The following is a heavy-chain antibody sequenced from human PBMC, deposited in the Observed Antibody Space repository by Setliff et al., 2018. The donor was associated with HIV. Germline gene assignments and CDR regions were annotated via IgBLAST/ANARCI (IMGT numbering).Heavy chain of an antibody. CDR3: AGFPLSSSWYFY. D-gene: IGHD6-13*01. CDR1: GGSISSSGYY. CDR2: IYYSGST. Sequence: KSSETLSLTCTVSGGSISSSGYYWGWIRQPPGKGLEWIGTIYYSGSTYYNPSLKSRVTISVDTSKNQFSLKLSSVTAADTAVYYCAGFPLSSSWYFYWGQGTLVTVS. V-gene: IGHV4-39*01. J-gene: IGHJ4*02.